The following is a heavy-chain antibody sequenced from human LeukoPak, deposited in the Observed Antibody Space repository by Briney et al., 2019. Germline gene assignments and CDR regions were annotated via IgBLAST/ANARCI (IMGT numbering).Heavy chain of an antibody. CDR2: ISYDGSNK. D-gene: IGHD3-22*01. CDR1: RFTFSSYA. Sequence: GGSLRLSCAASRFTFSSYAMHWVRQAPGKGLEWVAVISYDGSNKYYADSVKGRFTISRDNSKNTLYLQMNSLRAEDTAVYYCARQLRAYDSSGYYYVPPPDYWGQGTLVTVSS. V-gene: IGHV3-30*04. J-gene: IGHJ4*02. CDR3: ARQLRAYDSSGYYYVPPPDY.